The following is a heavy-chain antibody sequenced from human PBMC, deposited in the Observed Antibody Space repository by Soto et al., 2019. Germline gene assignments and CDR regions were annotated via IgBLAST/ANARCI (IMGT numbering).Heavy chain of an antibody. CDR2: VTNGESST. CDR3: ARGMQGSRYFDL. Sequence: EVQLVESGGGLVQPGGSLRLSCTASGFIFSSYWMHWVRQAPGKGLVWVSRVTNGESSTSYADSVKGRFTVSRDNARNTLYLQMDSLRVEDTAVYYSARGMQGSRYFDLWGRGTLVTVSS. V-gene: IGHV3-74*01. CDR1: GFIFSSYW. J-gene: IGHJ2*01.